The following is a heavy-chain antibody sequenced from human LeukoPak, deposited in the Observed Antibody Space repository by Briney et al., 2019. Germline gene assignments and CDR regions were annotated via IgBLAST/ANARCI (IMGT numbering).Heavy chain of an antibody. CDR1: GYSFISYW. J-gene: IGHJ4*02. Sequence: GESLKISCKGSGYSFISYWIGWVRQVPGKGLEWMAIIYPGDSGTRYSPSFQGQVTISADKSISTAYLQWSSLKASDTAMYYCAVRHSGSYDYVWGSLYYFDYWGQGTLVTVSS. V-gene: IGHV5-51*01. D-gene: IGHD3-16*01. CDR3: AVRHSGSYDYVWGSLYYFDY. CDR2: IYPGDSGT.